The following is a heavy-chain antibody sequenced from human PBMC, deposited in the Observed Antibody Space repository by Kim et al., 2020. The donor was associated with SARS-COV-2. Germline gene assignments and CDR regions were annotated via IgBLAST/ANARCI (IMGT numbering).Heavy chain of an antibody. CDR3: AKDPPPNIVGAKTQGEDY. Sequence: GGSLRLSCAASGFTFDDYAMHWVRQAPGKGLEWVSLISGDGGSTYYADSVKGRFTISRDNSKNSLYLQMNSLRTEDTALYYCAKDPPPNIVGAKTQGEDYWGQGTLVTVSS. CDR2: ISGDGGST. CDR1: GFTFDDYA. D-gene: IGHD1-26*01. V-gene: IGHV3-43*02. J-gene: IGHJ4*02.